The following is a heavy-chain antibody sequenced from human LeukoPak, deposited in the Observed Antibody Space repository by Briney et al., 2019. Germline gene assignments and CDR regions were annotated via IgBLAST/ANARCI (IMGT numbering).Heavy chain of an antibody. CDR2: INAGNGNT. V-gene: IGHV1-3*01. J-gene: IGHJ4*02. CDR1: GYTFTSYA. D-gene: IGHD2-15*01. Sequence: ASVKVSCKASGYTFTSYAMHWVRQAPGQRLEWMGWINAGNGNTKYSQKFQGRVTITRDTSASTAYMELSSLRSEDTAVYYCARDRCSGGSCYSGFEYWGQGTLVTVSS. CDR3: ARDRCSGGSCYSGFEY.